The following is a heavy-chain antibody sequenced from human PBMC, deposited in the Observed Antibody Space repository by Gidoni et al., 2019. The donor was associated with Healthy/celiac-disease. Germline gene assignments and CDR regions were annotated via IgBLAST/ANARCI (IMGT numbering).Heavy chain of an antibody. CDR1: GYSISRGYY. V-gene: IGHV4-38-2*02. D-gene: IGHD6-6*01. CDR3: ARDQSLYSSSSHFDY. CDR2: IYHSGST. Sequence: QVQLQESGPGLVKPSETLSLTCAVSGYSISRGYYWGWIRQPPGKGLEWIGSIYHSGSTYYNPSLKSRVTISVDTSKNQFSLKLSSVTAADTAVYYCARDQSLYSSSSHFDYWGQGTLVTVSS. J-gene: IGHJ4*02.